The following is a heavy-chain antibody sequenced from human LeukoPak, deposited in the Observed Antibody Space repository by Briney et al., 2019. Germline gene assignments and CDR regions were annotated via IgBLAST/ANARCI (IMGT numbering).Heavy chain of an antibody. CDR2: IYYSGST. J-gene: IGHJ4*02. CDR3: ARRADSSAYYIDY. Sequence: SETLSLTCTVSGGSISSSSYYWGCIRQPPGKGLECIGSIYYSGSTYYNPSLKSRVTISVDTSKNQFSLKLSSVTAADTAVYYCARRADSSAYYIDYWGQGTLVTVSS. V-gene: IGHV4-39*01. CDR1: GGSISSSSYY. D-gene: IGHD3-22*01.